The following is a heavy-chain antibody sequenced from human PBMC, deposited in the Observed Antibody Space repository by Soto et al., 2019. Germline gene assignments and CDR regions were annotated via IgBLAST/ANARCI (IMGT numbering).Heavy chain of an antibody. CDR2: ISAYNGNT. Sequence: ASVKVSCKASGYTFTSYGISWVRQAPGQGLEWMGWISAYNGNTNYAQKLQGRVTMTTDTSTSTAYMELRGLRSDDTAVYYCARFPLSNGYCSGGSCLNGFDYWGQGTLVTVSS. D-gene: IGHD2-15*01. CDR3: ARFPLSNGYCSGGSCLNGFDY. J-gene: IGHJ4*02. V-gene: IGHV1-18*01. CDR1: GYTFTSYG.